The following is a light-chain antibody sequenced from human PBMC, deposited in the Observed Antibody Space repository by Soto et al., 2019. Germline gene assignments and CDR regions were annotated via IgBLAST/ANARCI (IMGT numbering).Light chain of an antibody. CDR1: QSISSSY. Sequence: EVVLTQSPATLSLSPGEGATLSCRVSQSISSSYLGWYQQKPGQAPRLLIYGASSRATGIPDRFSGSGSGTDFTLTIRRLEPEDFAVYYCQQYGTSPWTFGQGTKVDI. CDR3: QQYGTSPWT. CDR2: GAS. V-gene: IGKV3-20*01. J-gene: IGKJ1*01.